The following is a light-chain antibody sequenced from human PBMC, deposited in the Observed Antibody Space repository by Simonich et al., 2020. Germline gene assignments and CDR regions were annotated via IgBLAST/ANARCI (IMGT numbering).Light chain of an antibody. CDR3: QQYYSTPLT. V-gene: IGKV4-1*01. CDR1: QSVLYSSNNKNY. CDR2: WET. Sequence: DIVMTQSPDSLAVSLGERATINCKSSQSVLYSSNNKNYLAWYQQKPGQPPKLLIYWETPVEAWVPDRFSGRGSGTDFTITRSSRQAEDLAVYYCQQYYSTPLTFGQGTKVEIK. J-gene: IGKJ1*01.